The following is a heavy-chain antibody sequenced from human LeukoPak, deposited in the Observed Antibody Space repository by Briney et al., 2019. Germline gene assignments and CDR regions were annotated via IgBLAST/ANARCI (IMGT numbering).Heavy chain of an antibody. V-gene: IGHV3-11*01. D-gene: IGHD3-22*01. J-gene: IGHJ4*02. CDR2: ISSSGTTI. Sequence: PGGSLRLSCAASGFTVGDYYMSWIRQAPGKGLEWVSYISSSGTTIYYADSVKGRFTISRDNAKNSLFLQMNSLRAEDTAVYFCASAGHYYDSTGYYLGRWGQGALVTVSS. CDR1: GFTVGDYY. CDR3: ASAGHYYDSTGYYLGR.